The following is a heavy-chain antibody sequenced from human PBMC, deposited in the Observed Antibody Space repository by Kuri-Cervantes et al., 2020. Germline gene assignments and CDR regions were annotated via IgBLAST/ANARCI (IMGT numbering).Heavy chain of an antibody. Sequence: LSLTCAASGFTFSDYYMSWIRQAPGKGLEWVSYISSSGSTIYCADSVRGRFTVSRDNAKNSLYLQMNSLRAEDTAVYYCATGGGSGSYALDYWGQGTLVTVSS. J-gene: IGHJ4*02. CDR1: GFTFSDYY. CDR3: ATGGGSGSYALDY. V-gene: IGHV3-11*04. CDR2: ISSSGSTI. D-gene: IGHD3-10*01.